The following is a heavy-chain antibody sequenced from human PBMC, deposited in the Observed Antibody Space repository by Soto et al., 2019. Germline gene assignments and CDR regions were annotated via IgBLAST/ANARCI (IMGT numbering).Heavy chain of an antibody. Sequence: SETLSLTCTVSGGSISAGDYYWNWIRQPPGKGLEWIGYIYYTGTAKYNPSLKSRATLSVDTSRNHFSLNLTSVTAADTAVYYCARGAWFHPWGPGTLVTVSS. V-gene: IGHV4-30-4*01. J-gene: IGHJ5*02. CDR3: ARGAWFHP. CDR1: GGSISAGDYY. CDR2: IYYTGTA.